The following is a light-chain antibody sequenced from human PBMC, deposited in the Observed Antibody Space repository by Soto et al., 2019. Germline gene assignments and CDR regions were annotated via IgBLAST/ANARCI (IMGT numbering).Light chain of an antibody. V-gene: IGKV1-6*01. CDR2: AAS. Sequence: AIQMTQSPSSLSASVGDRVTITCRTSQDIRNDLGWYQQKPGKAPNLLIYAASTLQIGVPSRFSGSGSGTDFTLTISSLQPEDFATYYCLQGYNFPHTFGPGTKVDIK. CDR3: LQGYNFPHT. J-gene: IGKJ3*01. CDR1: QDIRND.